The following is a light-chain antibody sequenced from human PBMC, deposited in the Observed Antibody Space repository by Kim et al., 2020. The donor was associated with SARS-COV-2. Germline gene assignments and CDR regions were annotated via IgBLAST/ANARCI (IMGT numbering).Light chain of an antibody. Sequence: SASVGDRVPLTCRASQSISSYLNWYQQKPGKAPKLLIYAAPSLQGGLPSRYSGSGYGTDFTHTNSSLQTEDFATHHCQQSYSTPRTLGQGTKLEI. CDR3: QQSYSTPRT. V-gene: IGKV1-39*01. CDR1: QSISSY. J-gene: IGKJ2*01. CDR2: AAP.